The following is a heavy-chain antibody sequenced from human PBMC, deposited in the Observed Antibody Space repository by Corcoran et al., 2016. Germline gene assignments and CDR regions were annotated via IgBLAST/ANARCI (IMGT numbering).Heavy chain of an antibody. CDR1: GGSVSSGSYY. CDR3: ARNPGDYDILTGFDY. D-gene: IGHD3-9*01. J-gene: IGHJ4*02. V-gene: IGHV4-61*01. Sequence: QVQLQESGPGLVKPSETLSLTCTVSGGSVSSGSYYWSWIRQPPGKGLEWIGYIYYSGSTNYNPSLKSRVTISVDPSQNQFSLKLSSVTAADTAVYYWARNPGDYDILTGFDYWGQGTLVTVSS. CDR2: IYYSGST.